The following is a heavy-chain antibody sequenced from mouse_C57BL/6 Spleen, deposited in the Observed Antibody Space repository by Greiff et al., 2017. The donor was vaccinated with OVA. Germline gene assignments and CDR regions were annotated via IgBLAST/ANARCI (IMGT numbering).Heavy chain of an antibody. J-gene: IGHJ4*01. CDR2: IWSGGST. V-gene: IGHV2-2*01. Sequence: QVQLKESGPGLVQPSQSLSITCTVSGFSLTSYGVHWVRQSPGKGLEWLGVIWSGGSTDYNAAFISRLSISKDNSKSQVFFKMNSLQADDTAIYYCASYYGNLYAMDYWGQGTSVTVSS. D-gene: IGHD2-1*01. CDR1: GFSLTSYG. CDR3: ASYYGNLYAMDY.